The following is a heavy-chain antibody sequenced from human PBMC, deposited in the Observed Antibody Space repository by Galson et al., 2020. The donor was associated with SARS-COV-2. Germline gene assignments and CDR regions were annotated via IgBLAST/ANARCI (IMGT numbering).Heavy chain of an antibody. CDR1: GGSISSGDYY. CDR3: ARAKRITIFGVVNWFDP. CDR2: IYYSGST. V-gene: IGHV4-30-4*01. D-gene: IGHD3-3*01. Sequence: ETSETRSLTCTVSGGSISSGDYYWSWIRQPPGKGLEWIGYIYYSGSTYYNPSLKSRVTISVDTSKNQFSLKLSSVTAADTAVYYCARAKRITIFGVVNWFDPWGHGTLVTVSS. J-gene: IGHJ5*02.